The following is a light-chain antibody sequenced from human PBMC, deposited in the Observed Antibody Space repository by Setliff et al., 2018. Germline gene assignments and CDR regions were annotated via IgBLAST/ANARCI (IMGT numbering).Light chain of an antibody. CDR1: GRDIGAYDY. V-gene: IGLV2-8*01. Sequence: QSVLAQPPSASGSPGQSLTISCTGTGRDIGAYDYVSWYQQHPGKAPKLMIYEVTKRPSGVPDRFSGSKAGNTASLTVSGLQAEDEADYYCMSYTTIRTYVFGTGTKVTVL. CDR3: MSYTTIRTYV. CDR2: EVT. J-gene: IGLJ1*01.